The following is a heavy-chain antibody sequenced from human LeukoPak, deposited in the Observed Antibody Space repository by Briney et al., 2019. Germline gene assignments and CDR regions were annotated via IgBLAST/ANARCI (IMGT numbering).Heavy chain of an antibody. CDR2: ISSSSDYI. J-gene: IGHJ4*02. Sequence: GGSLRLSCAASGFIFSSYNMNWVRQAPGKGLEWVSSISSSSDYIYYADSVKGRFTVSRDNAKKSLYLQMNSLRAEDTAVYYCARVAEAAAFDSWGQGTLVTVSS. CDR3: ARVAEAAAFDS. CDR1: GFIFSSYN. V-gene: IGHV3-21*01. D-gene: IGHD6-13*01.